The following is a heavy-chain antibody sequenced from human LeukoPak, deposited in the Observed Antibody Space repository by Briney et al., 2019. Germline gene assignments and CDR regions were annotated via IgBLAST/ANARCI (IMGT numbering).Heavy chain of an antibody. Sequence: PGGSLRLSCAVSGSTVSSNYMSWVRQAPGRGLEWVSVLYTGGSTYYADSVKGRFTISRDDSKNTLYLQMNSLRTQDTAVYYCARVYRIEGVTGYYYYGMDVWGQGTTVTVSS. CDR3: ARVYRIEGVTGYYYYGMDV. CDR1: GSTVSSNY. V-gene: IGHV3-53*01. CDR2: LYTGGST. J-gene: IGHJ6*02. D-gene: IGHD1-26*01.